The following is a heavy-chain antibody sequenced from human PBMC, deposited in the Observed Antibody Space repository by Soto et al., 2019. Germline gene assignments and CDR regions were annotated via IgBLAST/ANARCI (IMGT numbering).Heavy chain of an antibody. Sequence: VGSLRLSCAASGFTFSSYSMNWVRQAPGKGLEWVSYISSSSSTIYYADSVKGRFTISRDNAKNSLYLQMNSLRDEDTAVYYCARDSRPLYYDFWSGYTYNWFDPWGQGTLVTVSS. V-gene: IGHV3-48*02. CDR1: GFTFSSYS. J-gene: IGHJ5*02. CDR2: ISSSSSTI. CDR3: ARDSRPLYYDFWSGYTYNWFDP. D-gene: IGHD3-3*01.